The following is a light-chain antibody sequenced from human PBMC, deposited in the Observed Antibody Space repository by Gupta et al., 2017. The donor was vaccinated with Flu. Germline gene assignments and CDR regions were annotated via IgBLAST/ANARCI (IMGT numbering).Light chain of an antibody. V-gene: IGKV3-15*01. J-gene: IGKJ5*01. CDR1: QSISTN. CDR3: QQYDNWPPFT. Sequence: ELVMTQSPATLSVSPGERATLFCRASQSISTNLAWYQQKPGQAPRLLIYDVSSRAPGIPARFSGSGSGTEFTLTISSLQPEDFGIYFCQQYDNWPPFTLGQGTRLETK. CDR2: DVS.